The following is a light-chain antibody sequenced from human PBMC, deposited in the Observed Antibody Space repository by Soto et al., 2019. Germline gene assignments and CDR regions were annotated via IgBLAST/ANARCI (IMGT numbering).Light chain of an antibody. CDR1: QTITTY. J-gene: IGKJ1*01. V-gene: IGKV1-39*01. CDR3: QQTYSSPWT. CDR2: AAS. Sequence: DIRMTQSPTSLSASVGDRVTITCRASQTITTYLTWYQQKPGKVPKLLIYAASSLQSGVPSRFSGSGPGTDFTLTISSLQPDDFATYYCQQTYSSPWTLGQGTKVDIK.